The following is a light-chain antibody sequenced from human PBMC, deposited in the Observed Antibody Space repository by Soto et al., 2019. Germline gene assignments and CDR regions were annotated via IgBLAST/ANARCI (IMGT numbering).Light chain of an antibody. V-gene: IGKV1-33*01. CDR3: QQYEGYPYT. J-gene: IGKJ2*01. CDR1: QDISNY. CDR2: DAS. Sequence: DIQMTQSPSSLSASVGDRVTITCQASQDISNYLNWYQQKPGKAPKLLIYDASNLETGVPSTFSGSRSGTEFTLTISSLQPDDFATYYCQQYEGYPYTFGPGTKLEIK.